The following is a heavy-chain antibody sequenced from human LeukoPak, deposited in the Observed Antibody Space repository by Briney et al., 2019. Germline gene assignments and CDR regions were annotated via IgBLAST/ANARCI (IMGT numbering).Heavy chain of an antibody. D-gene: IGHD2-21*02. V-gene: IGHV3-23*01. CDR1: GFTFSSYA. J-gene: IGHJ3*02. Sequence: GGSLRLSCAASGFTFSSYAMSWVRQAPGKGLEWVSAISGSGGSTYYADSAKGRFTISRDNSKNTLYLQMNSLRAEDTAVYYCAKGYCGGDCYPHDAFDIWGQGTMVTVSS. CDR3: AKGYCGGDCYPHDAFDI. CDR2: ISGSGGST.